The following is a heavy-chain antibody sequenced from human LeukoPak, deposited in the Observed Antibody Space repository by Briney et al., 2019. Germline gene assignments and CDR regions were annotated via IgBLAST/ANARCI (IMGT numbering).Heavy chain of an antibody. V-gene: IGHV4-34*01. D-gene: IGHD4-23*01. CDR1: GGSFSGYY. CDR3: ARRIPDPYGGNQKYFQH. CDR2: INHSGST. J-gene: IGHJ1*01. Sequence: PSETLSLTCAVYGGSFSGYYWSWIRQPPGKGLEWIGGINHSGSTNYNPSLKSRVTISVDTSKNQFSLKLSSVTAADTAVYYCARRIPDPYGGNQKYFQHWGQGTLVTVSS.